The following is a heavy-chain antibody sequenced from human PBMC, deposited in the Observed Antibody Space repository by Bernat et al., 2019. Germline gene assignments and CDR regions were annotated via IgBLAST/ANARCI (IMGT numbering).Heavy chain of an antibody. CDR1: GFSFGDYS. J-gene: IGHJ4*02. CDR3: IGRPYCSGGSCYPHPFDS. V-gene: IGHV3-49*03. Sequence: DVQLVESGGGLVQPGRSLRLSCTASGFSFGDYSLNWFRQAPGKGLEWVGFIRSKAYGGTTEYAASVKDRFTISRDDSKSIAYLQMNSLKTEDTAVYYWIGRPYCSGGSCYPHPFDSWGQGTLVTVSS. CDR2: IRSKAYGGTT. D-gene: IGHD2-15*01.